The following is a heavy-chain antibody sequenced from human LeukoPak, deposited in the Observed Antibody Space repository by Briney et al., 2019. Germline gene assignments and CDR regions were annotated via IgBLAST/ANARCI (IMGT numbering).Heavy chain of an antibody. V-gene: IGHV1-2*02. Sequence: ASVTVSFKSSGYTFTAYYMHWVRQAPGQELEWMGWINPNSGGTNYAQKFQGRVTMTRAPSINTAYMELSRLRSDDTAVYYCARARVPVKEGSYLDLDYWGQGTLVTVSS. CDR3: ARARVPVKEGSYLDLDY. CDR1: GYTFTAYY. CDR2: INPNSGGT. J-gene: IGHJ4*02. D-gene: IGHD3-10*01.